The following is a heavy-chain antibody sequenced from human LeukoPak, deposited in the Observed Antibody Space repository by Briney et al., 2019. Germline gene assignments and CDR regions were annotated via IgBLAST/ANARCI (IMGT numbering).Heavy chain of an antibody. D-gene: IGHD6-13*01. CDR1: GFTFSSYA. J-gene: IGHJ4*02. CDR3: ALRSDSSSPYYFDY. V-gene: IGHV3-23*01. Sequence: GGSLRLSCAASGFTFSSYAMNWVRQAPGKGLEWVSGISGSGGSTYYADSVKGRFTISRDNSKNTLYLQMNSLRAEDTAVYYCALRSDSSSPYYFDYWGQGTLVTVSS. CDR2: ISGSGGST.